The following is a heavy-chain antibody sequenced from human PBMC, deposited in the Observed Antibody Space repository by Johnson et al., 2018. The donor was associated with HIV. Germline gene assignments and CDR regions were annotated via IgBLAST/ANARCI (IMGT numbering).Heavy chain of an antibody. V-gene: IGHV3-30*04. D-gene: IGHD2-15*01. CDR1: GLTFSSYA. CDR3: ARERYGSQAIDAFDI. CDR2: ISYDGSNK. J-gene: IGHJ3*02. Sequence: QVQLVESGGGVVQPGRSLRLSCAASGLTFSSYAMHWVRQAPGKGLEWVAVISYDGSNKYYADSVQGRYTISRDISTNTVYLQMNSLSPEDTAVYYCARERYGSQAIDAFDIWGQGTMVTVSS.